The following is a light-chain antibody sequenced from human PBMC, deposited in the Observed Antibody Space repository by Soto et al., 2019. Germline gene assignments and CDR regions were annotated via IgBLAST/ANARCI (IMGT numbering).Light chain of an antibody. J-gene: IGKJ1*01. CDR2: GAS. CDR1: QSVASAY. Sequence: EIVLTQSPGTLSLSPGETATLSCRASQSVASAYLAGYQHRPGQAPRLLIYGASSRATGIADRITGSGSGTDFTLTINRLEPEDFAVYYCQQYADSRWTFGQGTKVE. V-gene: IGKV3-20*01. CDR3: QQYADSRWT.